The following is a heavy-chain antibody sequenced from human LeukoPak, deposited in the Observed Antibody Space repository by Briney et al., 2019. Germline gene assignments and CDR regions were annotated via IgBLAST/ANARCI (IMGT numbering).Heavy chain of an antibody. Sequence: PSVKVSCSASGSTFTGYDMHRVRQAPGQGLERMGWIHLNSGGRNYAQKCQGRVTMTKDTSIRTAYMELSRLRSDDTAVYYCALVVVPAAIREYFQHWGRGTRVTVST. CDR1: GSTFTGYD. D-gene: IGHD2-2*02. CDR3: ALVVVPAAIREYFQH. V-gene: IGHV1-2*02. J-gene: IGHJ1*01. CDR2: IHLNSGGR.